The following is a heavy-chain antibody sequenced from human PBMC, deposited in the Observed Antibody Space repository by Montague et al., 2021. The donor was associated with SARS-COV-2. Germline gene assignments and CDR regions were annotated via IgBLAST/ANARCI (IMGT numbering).Heavy chain of an antibody. CDR1: GGSISGFY. J-gene: IGHJ6*02. Sequence: SETLSLTCTVSGGSISGFYWSWIRQPPGKGLEWIGYIYYSGSTKXNPSLESRVAVSVDRSKNQVSLKLTSVTAADTAVYYCARRLRSCTNGVCRTYYYYALDVWGQGTTVTVSS. CDR2: IYYSGST. V-gene: IGHV4-59*01. CDR3: ARRLRSCTNGVCRTYYYYALDV. D-gene: IGHD2-8*01.